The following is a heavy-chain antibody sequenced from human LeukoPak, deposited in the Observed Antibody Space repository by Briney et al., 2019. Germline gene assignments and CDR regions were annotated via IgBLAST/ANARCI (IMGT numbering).Heavy chain of an antibody. CDR1: GFTFSSYG. D-gene: IGHD6-13*01. CDR3: AKARGLIAAAGDAFDI. J-gene: IGHJ3*02. CDR2: ISYDGSNK. Sequence: PGGSLRLSCAASGFTFSSYGMHWVRQAPGKGLEWVAVISYDGSNKYYADSVKGRFTISRDNSKNTLYLQMNSLRAEDTAVYYCAKARGLIAAAGDAFDIWGQGTMVTVSS. V-gene: IGHV3-30*18.